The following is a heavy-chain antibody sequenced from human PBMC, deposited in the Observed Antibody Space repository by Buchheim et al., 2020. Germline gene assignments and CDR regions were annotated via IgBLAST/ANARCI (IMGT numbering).Heavy chain of an antibody. CDR3: ARDPTDKGQWLVPGGP. CDR1: GFTFTTYA. J-gene: IGHJ5*02. Sequence: QVQLVESGGGVVQPGRSLRLSCAASGFTFTTYAMHWVRQAPGKGLEWVAVISYDGSDKYYADSVKGRFTISRDNSKNTLHLQMNSLTAEDTAVYYCARDPTDKGQWLVPGGPWGQGTL. V-gene: IGHV3-30-3*01. D-gene: IGHD6-19*01. CDR2: ISYDGSDK.